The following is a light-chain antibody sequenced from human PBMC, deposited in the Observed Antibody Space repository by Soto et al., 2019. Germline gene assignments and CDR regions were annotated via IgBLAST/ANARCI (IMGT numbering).Light chain of an antibody. CDR1: SSDVGGYNY. Sequence: SALTQPCSLSVSPGQPITISFTGTSSDVGGYNYVSWYQQHPGKAPKLLIYEVSHRPSGVSNRFSGSKSGNTASLTISGLQAEDEADYYCTSYTSSDTLLYVFGTGTKVTVL. CDR2: EVS. V-gene: IGLV2-14*01. J-gene: IGLJ1*01. CDR3: TSYTSSDTLLYV.